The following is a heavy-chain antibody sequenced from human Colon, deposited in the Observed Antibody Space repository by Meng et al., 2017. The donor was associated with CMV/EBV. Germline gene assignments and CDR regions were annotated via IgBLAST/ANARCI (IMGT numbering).Heavy chain of an antibody. Sequence: GGSLRLSCSASGFIFGDHAMSWVRQAPGKGLEWVSFIRSRAYGGTTEYAASVQGRFTISRDDSHSIVYLQMNRLKTEDTAVYYCTKGPRLEWRYYGMDVWGRGTPVTVSS. D-gene: IGHD3-3*01. CDR3: TKGPRLEWRYYGMDV. CDR1: GFIFGDHA. J-gene: IGHJ6*02. V-gene: IGHV3-49*04. CDR2: IRSRAYGGTT.